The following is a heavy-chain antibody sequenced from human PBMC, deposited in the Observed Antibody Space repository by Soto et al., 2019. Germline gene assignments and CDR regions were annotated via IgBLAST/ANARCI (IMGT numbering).Heavy chain of an antibody. Sequence: ASVKVSCKASGYTFTSYAMHWVRQAPGQRLEWMGWINAGNGNTKYSQKFQGRVTITRDTSASTAYMELSSLRSEDTAVYYCARDQGVAAAGITWFDPWGQGSLVTVSS. CDR3: ARDQGVAAAGITWFDP. CDR1: GYTFTSYA. D-gene: IGHD6-13*01. J-gene: IGHJ5*02. CDR2: INAGNGNT. V-gene: IGHV1-3*01.